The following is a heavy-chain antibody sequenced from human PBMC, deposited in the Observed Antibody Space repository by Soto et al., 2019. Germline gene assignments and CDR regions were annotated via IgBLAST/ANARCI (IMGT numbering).Heavy chain of an antibody. CDR1: GGSISSYY. D-gene: IGHD6-19*01. Sequence: SETLSLTCTVSGGSISSYYWSWIRQPPGKGLEWIGYIYYSGSTNYNPSLKGRVTISVDTSKNQFSLKLSSVTAADTAVYYCARDYSSGWYWFDPWGQGTLVTVSS. CDR3: ARDYSSGWYWFDP. J-gene: IGHJ5*02. CDR2: IYYSGST. V-gene: IGHV4-59*01.